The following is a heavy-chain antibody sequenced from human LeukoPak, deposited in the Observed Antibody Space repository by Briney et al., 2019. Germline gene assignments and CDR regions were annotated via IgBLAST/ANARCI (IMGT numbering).Heavy chain of an antibody. V-gene: IGHV3-30*04. CDR2: MSNDGN. Sequence: GGSLRLSCSASGFTFSSYTMHWVRQAPGKGLEWVAVMSNDGNYYADSEKGRFTISRDNSKNTLYLQMNSLRPEDTAVYYCARDGGGGGSYPDYWGQGTLVTVSS. CDR3: ARDGGGGGSYPDY. J-gene: IGHJ4*02. D-gene: IGHD1-26*01. CDR1: GFTFSSYT.